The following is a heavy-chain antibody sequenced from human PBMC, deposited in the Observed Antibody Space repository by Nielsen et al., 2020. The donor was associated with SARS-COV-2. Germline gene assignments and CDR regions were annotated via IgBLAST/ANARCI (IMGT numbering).Heavy chain of an antibody. D-gene: IGHD6-13*01. Sequence: GESLKISCAASGFTFSDYAMYWVRQAPGKGLEWVTFISYDGSVKYYADSVKGRFTISTDLSNNTLYLQMNSLRVEDTAIYYCTKGAQLGDYWGQGTLVTVSS. CDR2: ISYDGSVK. CDR3: TKGAQLGDY. CDR1: GFTFSDYA. V-gene: IGHV3-30*04. J-gene: IGHJ4*02.